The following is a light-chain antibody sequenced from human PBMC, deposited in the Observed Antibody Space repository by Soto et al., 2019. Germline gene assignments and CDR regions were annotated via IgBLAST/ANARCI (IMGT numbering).Light chain of an antibody. J-gene: IGLJ1*01. V-gene: IGLV2-14*01. CDR1: SSDVGAYNL. CDR2: EVS. CDR3: TSYEGGGKYV. Sequence: LTQPASVSGSPGQSVTISCTGTSSDVGAYNLVSWYQQYPGKAPKLMIYEVSNRPSGVSNRFSGSKSGNTASLTISGLQAEDEADYYCCTSYEGGGKYVFGTGTKVTVL.